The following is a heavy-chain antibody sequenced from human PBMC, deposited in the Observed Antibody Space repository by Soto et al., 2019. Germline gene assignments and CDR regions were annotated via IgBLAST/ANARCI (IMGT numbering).Heavy chain of an antibody. CDR3: ARHSNRNYGLYYFDY. CDR2: IYYSGST. V-gene: IGHV4-39*01. D-gene: IGHD4-4*01. Sequence: PSETLSLTCTVSDGSISSSSYYWGWIRQPPGKGLEWIGCIYYSGSTNYNPSLKSRVTISVDTSKNQFSLKVSSATAADTAVYYCARHSNRNYGLYYFDYWGLGALVTVSS. CDR1: DGSISSSSYY. J-gene: IGHJ4*02.